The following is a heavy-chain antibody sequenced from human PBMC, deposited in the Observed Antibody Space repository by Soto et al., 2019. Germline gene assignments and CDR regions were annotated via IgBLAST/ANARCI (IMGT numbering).Heavy chain of an antibody. D-gene: IGHD3-10*01. V-gene: IGHV6-1*01. J-gene: IGHJ6*02. CDR1: GNSAPRTSAA. CDR2: TYYKSKWNN. Sequence: LNCALSGNSAPRTSAATNWVGKPPSRGLEWLGRTYYKSKWNNDYALSVKSRITINPDTSKNQFSLHLYSVTPEDTAVYYCTGITWFRGMDVWGQGTPVTVSS. CDR3: TGITWFRGMDV.